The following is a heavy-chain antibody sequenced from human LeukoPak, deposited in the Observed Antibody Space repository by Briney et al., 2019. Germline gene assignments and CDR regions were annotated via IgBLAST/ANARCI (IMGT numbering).Heavy chain of an antibody. D-gene: IGHD6-25*01. V-gene: IGHV3-21*01. J-gene: IGHJ4*02. CDR1: GFTFSSYS. CDR3: ASTPTAGRRSYYFDY. CDR2: ISSSSNYI. Sequence: GGSLRLSCAASGFTFSSYSMNWVRQAPGKGLEWVSSISSSSNYIYYADSVKGRFTISRDNAKNSLYLQMNSLRAEDTAVYYCASTPTAGRRSYYFDYWGQGTLVTVSS.